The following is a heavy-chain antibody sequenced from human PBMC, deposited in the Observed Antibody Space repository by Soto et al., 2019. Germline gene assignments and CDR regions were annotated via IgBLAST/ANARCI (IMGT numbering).Heavy chain of an antibody. Sequence: PGGSLRPSCAAAGFTVSSNYMGWGRQAAGKGLGWVSVIYSAGSTYYADSVKGRFTISRDNSKNTLYLQMNSLRAADTDVYYCATQTYSSSCYDFDYWGQGTLVTVSS. CDR3: ATQTYSSSCYDFDY. D-gene: IGHD6-13*01. CDR2: IYSAGST. J-gene: IGHJ4*02. CDR1: GFTVSSNY. V-gene: IGHV3-53*01.